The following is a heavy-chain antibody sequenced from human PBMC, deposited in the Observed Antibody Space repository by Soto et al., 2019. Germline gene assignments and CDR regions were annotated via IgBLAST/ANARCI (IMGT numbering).Heavy chain of an antibody. V-gene: IGHV4-4*07. CDR3: AREPSKALRFLEWLNDAFDI. Sequence: SETLSLTCTVSGGSISSYYWSWIRQPAGKGLEWIGRIYTSGSTNYNPSLKSRVTMSVDTSKNQFSLKLSSVTAADTAVYYCAREPSKALRFLEWLNDAFDICGQGTMVTVSS. J-gene: IGHJ3*02. D-gene: IGHD3-3*01. CDR2: IYTSGST. CDR1: GGSISSYY.